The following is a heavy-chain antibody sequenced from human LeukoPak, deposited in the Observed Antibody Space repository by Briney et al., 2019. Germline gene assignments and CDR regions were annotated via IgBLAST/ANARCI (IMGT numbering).Heavy chain of an antibody. D-gene: IGHD2-15*01. CDR1: GFTFTNAW. CDR3: VTNLDRTRNCRTGSCLD. Sequence: PGGSLRLSCTASGFTFTNAWMSWVRQAPGKGLQWVGRIRSKTDGGTTDYAAPVKGRFTISRDDSKNKVFLQMNSLKTEDTAVYYCVTNLDRTRNCRTGSCLDWGQGTLVTVSS. J-gene: IGHJ4*02. V-gene: IGHV3-15*01. CDR2: IRSKTDGGTT.